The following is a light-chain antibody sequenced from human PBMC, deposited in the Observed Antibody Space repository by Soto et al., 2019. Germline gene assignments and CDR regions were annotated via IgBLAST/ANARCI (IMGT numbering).Light chain of an antibody. CDR1: QYISNN. V-gene: IGKV3-15*01. CDR3: QQYNNWPYT. CDR2: GAS. J-gene: IGKJ2*01. Sequence: EVLMTQSTATLSVSPGERATLSCRASQYISNNLAWYQQKPGQAPRFLIYGASTRATGIPTRFSGSGSGTEFTLTISSLQSADFAVYYCQQYNNWPYTFGQGTKLDIK.